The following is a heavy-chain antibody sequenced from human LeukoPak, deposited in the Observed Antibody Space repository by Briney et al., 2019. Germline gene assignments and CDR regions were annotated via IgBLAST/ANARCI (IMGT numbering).Heavy chain of an antibody. Sequence: SEPLSLTCTVSGGTVSRGLYYGTWIPRGPGKGLECIGFIHFTGSIHYNPSLASRVSISVYPSDVQFSLSLKSVTAADTAIYYCARGSDDIKVGYWGQGKLVIVSS. CDR2: IHFTGSI. CDR1: GGTVSRGLYY. D-gene: IGHD1-26*01. V-gene: IGHV4-31*03. J-gene: IGHJ4*02. CDR3: ARGSDDIKVGY.